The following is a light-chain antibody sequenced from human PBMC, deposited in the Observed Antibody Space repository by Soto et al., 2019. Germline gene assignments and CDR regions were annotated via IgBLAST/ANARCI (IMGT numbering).Light chain of an antibody. CDR3: QQYYTTPVT. CDR1: QSVLYSSNNKNY. Sequence: DIVMTQSPDSLAVSLGARATINCKSSQSVLYSSNNKNYLAWYQQKPGQPPKLLIYWASTRESGVPDRFSGSESGTDFTLTISSLQAEDVAVYYCQQYYTTPVTFGQGTKVEIK. J-gene: IGKJ1*01. V-gene: IGKV4-1*01. CDR2: WAS.